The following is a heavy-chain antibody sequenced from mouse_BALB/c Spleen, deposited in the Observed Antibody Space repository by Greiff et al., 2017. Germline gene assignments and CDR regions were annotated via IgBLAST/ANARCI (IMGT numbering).Heavy chain of an antibody. CDR2: IYPGSGNT. CDR3: ARNDYGLDY. CDR1: GYAFTNYW. J-gene: IGHJ2*01. D-gene: IGHD2-4*01. Sequence: QVQLQQSGAELVRPGTSVKISCKASGYAFTNYWLGWVKQRPGHGLEWIGDIYPGSGNTYYNEKFKGKATLTADKSSSTAYMQLSSLTSEDSAVYFCARNDYGLDYWGQGTTLTVSS. V-gene: IGHV1-63*01.